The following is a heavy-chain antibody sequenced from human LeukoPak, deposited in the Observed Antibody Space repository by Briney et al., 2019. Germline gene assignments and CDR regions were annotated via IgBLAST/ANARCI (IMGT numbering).Heavy chain of an antibody. CDR2: IYYSGST. Sequence: SETLSLTCTVSGGSISSSSYYWGWIRQPPGKGLEWIGSIYYSGSTNYNPSLKSRVTISVDTSKNHFSLKLSSVTAADTAVYYCARGDGDYGWFDPWGQGTLVTVSS. V-gene: IGHV4-39*07. D-gene: IGHD4-17*01. J-gene: IGHJ5*02. CDR1: GGSISSSSYY. CDR3: ARGDGDYGWFDP.